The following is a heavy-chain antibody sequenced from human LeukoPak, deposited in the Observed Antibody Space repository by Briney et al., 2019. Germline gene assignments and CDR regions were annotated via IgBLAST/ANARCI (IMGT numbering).Heavy chain of an antibody. CDR3: ARYLIVGAQGHFDY. CDR1: GGSISSGSYY. J-gene: IGHJ4*02. CDR2: IYTSGST. Sequence: PSQTLSLTCTVSGGSISSGSYYWSWIRQPAGKGLEWIGRIYTSGSTNYNPSLKSRVTISVDTSKTQFSLKLSSVTAADTAVYYCARYLIVGAQGHFDYWGQGTLVTVSS. V-gene: IGHV4-61*02. D-gene: IGHD1-26*01.